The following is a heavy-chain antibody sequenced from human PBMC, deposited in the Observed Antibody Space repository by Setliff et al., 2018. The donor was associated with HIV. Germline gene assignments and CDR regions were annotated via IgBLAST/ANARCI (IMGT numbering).Heavy chain of an antibody. J-gene: IGHJ4*02. V-gene: IGHV3-30*04. CDR1: GFTFSSYS. CDR2: IPYDGSST. Sequence: GGSLRLSCAASGFTFSSYSMHWVRQAPGKGLEWVSLIPYDGSSTTYADSVKGRFTISRDNAKHSLYLQMNSLRTEDTAVYYCARDRESSGYLDHWGQGSLVTVSS. D-gene: IGHD3-3*01. CDR3: ARDRESSGYLDH.